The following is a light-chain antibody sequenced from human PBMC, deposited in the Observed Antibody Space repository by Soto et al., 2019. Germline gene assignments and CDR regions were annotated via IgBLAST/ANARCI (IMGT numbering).Light chain of an antibody. CDR1: QTIGRNY. Sequence: EIVLTQSPGTLSLSPGETATLSCRASQTIGRNYLAWYQQKPGQAPRLLIFGTSTRATGIPDRFSGSGSGTDFTLSISRLEPEDFAVYYCQQSYTSPVTFGGGTKVEIK. V-gene: IGKV3-20*01. CDR2: GTS. J-gene: IGKJ4*01. CDR3: QQSYTSPVT.